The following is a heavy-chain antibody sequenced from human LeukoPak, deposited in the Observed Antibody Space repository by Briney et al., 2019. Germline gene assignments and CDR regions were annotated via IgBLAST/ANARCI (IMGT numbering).Heavy chain of an antibody. CDR1: GLTGSHNY. J-gene: IGHJ4*02. D-gene: IGHD1-26*01. CDR2: IHTSGDT. Sequence: GGSLRLSCAASGLTGSHNYVSWVRQAPGKGLEWVSAIHTSGDTCYADSVKGRFTISRDTSKNTLYLQINSLRAEDTAVYYCARAPGWVGAYGPPSYYFDYWGQGTLVTVSS. V-gene: IGHV3-53*01. CDR3: ARAPGWVGAYGPPSYYFDY.